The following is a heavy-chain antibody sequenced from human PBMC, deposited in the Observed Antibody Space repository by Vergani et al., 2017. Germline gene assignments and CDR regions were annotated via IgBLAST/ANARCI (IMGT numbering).Heavy chain of an antibody. V-gene: IGHV4-59*01. D-gene: IGHD3-9*01. Sequence: QVQLQESGPGLVKPSETLSLTCTVSGGPISSYYWSWIRQPPGKGLEWIGYIYYSGSTNYNPSLKSRVIISVDTSKNQFSLKLSSVTAADTAVYYCARDSAIKYYDILTGYNWFDPWGQGTLVTVSS. J-gene: IGHJ5*02. CDR3: ARDSAIKYYDILTGYNWFDP. CDR1: GGPISSYY. CDR2: IYYSGST.